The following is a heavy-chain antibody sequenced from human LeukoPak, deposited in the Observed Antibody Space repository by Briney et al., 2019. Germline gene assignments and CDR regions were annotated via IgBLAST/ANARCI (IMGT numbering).Heavy chain of an antibody. CDR2: INHSGST. V-gene: IGHV4-34*01. J-gene: IGHJ4*02. CDR3: ARRTVRGVIKY. CDR1: GGSFSGYY. Sequence: NSSETLSLTCAVYGGSFSGYYWSWIRQPPGKGLEWIGEINHSGSTNHNPSLKSRVTISIDTSKNQFSLQLSSVTAADTAVYYCARRTVRGVIKYWDQGTLVTVSS. D-gene: IGHD3-10*01.